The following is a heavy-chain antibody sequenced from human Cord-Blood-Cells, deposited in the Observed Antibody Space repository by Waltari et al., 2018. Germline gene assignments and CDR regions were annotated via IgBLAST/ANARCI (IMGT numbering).Heavy chain of an antibody. D-gene: IGHD7-27*01. CDR3: ATAPGDY. J-gene: IGHJ4*02. CDR1: GGSISSYY. Sequence: QVQLQESGPGLVKPSETLSLTCTVSGGSISSYYWRWIRQPPGKVLEWIGYIYYSGSTNYNPSLKSRVTISVDTSKNQFSLKLSSVTAADTAVYYCATAPGDYWGQGTLVTVSS. CDR2: IYYSGST. V-gene: IGHV4-59*01.